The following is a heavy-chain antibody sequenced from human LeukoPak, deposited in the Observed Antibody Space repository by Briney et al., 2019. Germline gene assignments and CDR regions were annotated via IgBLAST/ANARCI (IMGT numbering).Heavy chain of an antibody. CDR3: ARDLSYYYDSSGYYYVLDY. CDR1: GGSISSYY. CDR2: IYTSGST. D-gene: IGHD3-22*01. V-gene: IGHV4-4*07. Sequence: SETLSLTCTVSGGSISSYYWSWIRQPAGKGLEWIGRIYTSGSTNYNPSLKSRVTMSVDTSKNQFSLKLSSVTAADTAAYYCARDLSYYYDSSGYYYVLDYWGQGTLVTVSS. J-gene: IGHJ4*02.